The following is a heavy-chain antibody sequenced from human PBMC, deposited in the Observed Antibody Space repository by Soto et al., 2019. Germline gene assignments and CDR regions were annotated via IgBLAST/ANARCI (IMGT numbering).Heavy chain of an antibody. CDR2: INTGNGDT. V-gene: IGHV1-3*04. Sequence: ASVKVSCTASGYTFTNYAMHWVRQAPGQRLEWMGWINTGNGDTKYSQKFQGRVTISRDTSASTGYMELSSLKAEDTAVYYCARDGPYDYIWGSYLHWGQGSLVTVSS. CDR3: ARDGPYDYIWGSYLH. D-gene: IGHD3-16*02. CDR1: GYTFTNYA. J-gene: IGHJ4*02.